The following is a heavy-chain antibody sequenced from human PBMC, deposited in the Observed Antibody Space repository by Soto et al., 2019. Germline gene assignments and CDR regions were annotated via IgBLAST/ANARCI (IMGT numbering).Heavy chain of an antibody. CDR2: IIPIFGTA. V-gene: IGHV1-69*01. CDR1: GGTFSSYA. J-gene: IGHJ5*02. CDR3: ARVPPLRSQLHLRFDP. D-gene: IGHD2-2*01. Sequence: QVPLVQSGAEVKKPGSSVKVSCKASGGTFSSYAISWVRQAPGQGLEWMGGIIPIFGTANYAQKFQGRVTITADESTSTAYMELSSLRSEDTAVYYCARVPPLRSQLHLRFDPWGQGTLVTVSS.